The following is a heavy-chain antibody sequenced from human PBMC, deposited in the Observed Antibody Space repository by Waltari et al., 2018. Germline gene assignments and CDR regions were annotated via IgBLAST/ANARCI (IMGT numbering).Heavy chain of an antibody. D-gene: IGHD4-17*01. J-gene: IGHJ3*02. CDR2: IYPGDSDT. CDR3: ARDKAPDGDYDPDAFDI. Sequence: EVQLVQSGAEVKKPGESLKISCKGSGYSFTSYWIGWVRQMPGKGLEWMGIIYPGDSDTRYSPSFQGQVTISADKSISTAYLQWSSLKASDTAMYYCARDKAPDGDYDPDAFDIWGQGTMVTVSS. V-gene: IGHV5-51*03. CDR1: GYSFTSYW.